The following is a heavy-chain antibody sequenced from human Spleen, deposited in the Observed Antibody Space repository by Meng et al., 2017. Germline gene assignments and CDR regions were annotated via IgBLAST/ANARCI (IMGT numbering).Heavy chain of an antibody. V-gene: IGHV4-34*01. D-gene: IGHD4-11*01. J-gene: IGHJ4*02. CDR2: INHSGST. CDR3: ARGPTTMAHDFDY. CDR1: GGSFSDYY. Sequence: QLQLQQWAAGLLKPSETLSPPCVVSGGSFSDYYWSWIRQPPGKGLEWIGEINHSGSTNYNPSLESRATISVDTSQNNLSLKLSSVTAADSAVYYCARGPTTMAHDFDYWGQGTLVTVSS.